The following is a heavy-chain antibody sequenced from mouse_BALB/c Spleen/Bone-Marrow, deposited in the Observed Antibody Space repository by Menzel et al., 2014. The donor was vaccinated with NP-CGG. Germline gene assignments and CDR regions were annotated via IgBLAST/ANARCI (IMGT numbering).Heavy chain of an antibody. V-gene: IGHV7-3*02. CDR1: GFTFTDSY. CDR2: IRNKAYDYTT. J-gene: IGHJ4*01. CDR3: ARFPMDY. Sequence: EVKLVESGGGLVQPGGSLRLPCTTSGFTFTDSYMSWVRQPPGKALEWLGFIRNKAYDYTTEYSASVKGRFTISRDSSQSILYLQMNTLRPEDSATYYCARFPMDYWGQGTSVTVSS.